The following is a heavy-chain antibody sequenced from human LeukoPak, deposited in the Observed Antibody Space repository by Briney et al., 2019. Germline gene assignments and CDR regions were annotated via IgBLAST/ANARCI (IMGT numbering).Heavy chain of an antibody. CDR3: ARASVTTGVGNY. CDR2: INPSGGGT. D-gene: IGHD4-23*01. Sequence: VASVKVSCKTSGYTFTDYYLHWVRQAPGQGLEWMGIINPSGGGTSYAQKFQGRVAMTRDTSTSTVYMELSSLRSEDTAVYYCARASVTTGVGNYWGQGTLVTVSS. J-gene: IGHJ4*02. V-gene: IGHV1-46*01. CDR1: GYTFTDYY.